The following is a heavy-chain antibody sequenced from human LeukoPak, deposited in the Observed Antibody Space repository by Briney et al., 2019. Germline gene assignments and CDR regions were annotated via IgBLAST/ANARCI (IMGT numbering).Heavy chain of an antibody. J-gene: IGHJ4*02. CDR2: ISSSSSYI. D-gene: IGHD4-17*01. Sequence: PGRSLRLSCAASGFTFSSYSMSWVRQAPGKGLEWVSSISSSSSYIYYADSVKGQFAISRDNAKNSLYLQMNSLRAEDTAVYYCARGNGDYGNDYFDYWGQGTLVTVSS. CDR1: GFTFSSYS. V-gene: IGHV3-21*01. CDR3: ARGNGDYGNDYFDY.